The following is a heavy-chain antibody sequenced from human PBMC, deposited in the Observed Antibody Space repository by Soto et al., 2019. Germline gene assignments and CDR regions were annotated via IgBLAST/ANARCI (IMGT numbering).Heavy chain of an antibody. Sequence: SETLSLPWAVSGGSISSCGYSWCWLRQPPGKGVEWIGYIYHSGSTYYNPSLKSRVTISVDRSKNQFSLKLSSVTAADTAVYYCARAPYGDYGDGMDIWGRGTPVTVSS. J-gene: IGHJ6*02. CDR1: GGSISSCGYS. D-gene: IGHD4-17*01. CDR3: ARAPYGDYGDGMDI. V-gene: IGHV4-30-2*01. CDR2: IYHSGST.